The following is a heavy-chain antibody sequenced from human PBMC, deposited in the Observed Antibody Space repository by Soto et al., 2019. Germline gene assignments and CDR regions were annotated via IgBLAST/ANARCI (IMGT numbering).Heavy chain of an antibody. CDR2: ISGSGGST. CDR3: ALAPGGGYDMWAHNDY. J-gene: IGHJ4*02. D-gene: IGHD5-12*01. V-gene: IGHV3-23*01. CDR1: GFTFSSYA. Sequence: PGGSLRLSCAASGFTFSSYAMSWVRQAPGKGLEWVSAISGSGGSTYYADSVKGRFTISRDNSKNTLYLQMNSLRAEDTAVYYCALAPGGGYDMWAHNDYWGQGTLVTVSS.